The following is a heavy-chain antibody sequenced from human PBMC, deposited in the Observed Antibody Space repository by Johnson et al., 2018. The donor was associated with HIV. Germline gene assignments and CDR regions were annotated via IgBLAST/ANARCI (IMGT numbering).Heavy chain of an antibody. CDR1: GFTFSDYY. V-gene: IGHV3-33*08. J-gene: IGHJ3*02. CDR3: ARLRAEAQFDAFDI. Sequence: QVQLVESGGGLVKPGGSLRLSCAASGFTFSDYYMSWVRQAPGKGLAWVAVIYDDGRNRYYADSVKGRFTISRDNSKNTLYLQMNSLRAEDTAVYYCARLRAEAQFDAFDIWGQGTMVTVSS. D-gene: IGHD5-24*01. CDR2: IYDDGRNR.